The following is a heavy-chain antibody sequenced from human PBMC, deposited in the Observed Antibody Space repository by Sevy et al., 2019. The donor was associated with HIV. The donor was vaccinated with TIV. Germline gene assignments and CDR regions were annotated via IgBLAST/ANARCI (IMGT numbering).Heavy chain of an antibody. D-gene: IGHD6-19*01. CDR3: ARDLLAVAGTRYFQH. CDR1: GYTVTSYG. Sequence: ASVKVSCKASGYTVTSYGISWVRQAPGQGLEWMGWISAYNGNTNYAQKLQGRVTMTTDTSTSTAYMELRSLRSDDTAVYYCARDLLAVAGTRYFQHWGQGTLVTVSS. J-gene: IGHJ1*01. V-gene: IGHV1-18*01. CDR2: ISAYNGNT.